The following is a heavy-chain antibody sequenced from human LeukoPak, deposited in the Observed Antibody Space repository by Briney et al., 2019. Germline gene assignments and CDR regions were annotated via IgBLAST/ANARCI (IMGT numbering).Heavy chain of an antibody. CDR1: GFTFSSYG. J-gene: IGHJ6*02. V-gene: IGHV3-30*18. CDR3: AKSTSITIYYGMDV. CDR2: ISYDGSNK. D-gene: IGHD1-14*01. Sequence: GGSLRLSWAASGFTFSSYGMHWVRQAGGKGMEWVAVISYDGSNKYYADSVKGRFTISRDNSKNTLYLQMNSLRAEDTAVYYCAKSTSITIYYGMDVWGQGTTVTVSS.